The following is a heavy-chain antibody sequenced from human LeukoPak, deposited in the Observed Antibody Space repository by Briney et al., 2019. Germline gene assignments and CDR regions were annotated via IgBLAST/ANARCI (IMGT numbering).Heavy chain of an antibody. J-gene: IGHJ4*02. CDR2: ISSTGGTI. D-gene: IGHD1-26*01. CDR3: AVLDAGIHFDY. Sequence: GVSLTLSCAASGFTFSDYEMNWVRQAPGKGLEGVSYISSTGGTIYYADSAKGRFTISRDNAKNSLYLQRSGLRAEDTAVYYCAVLDAGIHFDYWGPGTLVTVPS. V-gene: IGHV3-48*03. CDR1: GFTFSDYE.